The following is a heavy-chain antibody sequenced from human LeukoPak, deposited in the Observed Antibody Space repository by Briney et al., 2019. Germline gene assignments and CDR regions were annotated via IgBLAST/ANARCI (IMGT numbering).Heavy chain of an antibody. CDR2: IYSTGST. D-gene: IGHD3-9*01. CDR3: ARGVSILTGYYYFDY. Sequence: SETLPLTCTVSGYSISSGYYWSWIRQPAGKGLEWIGRIYSTGSTNYNPSLKSRVTLSVDTSKNQFSLKLSPVTAADTAVYYCARGVSILTGYYYFDYWGQGILVTVSS. J-gene: IGHJ4*02. V-gene: IGHV4-4*07. CDR1: GYSISSGYY.